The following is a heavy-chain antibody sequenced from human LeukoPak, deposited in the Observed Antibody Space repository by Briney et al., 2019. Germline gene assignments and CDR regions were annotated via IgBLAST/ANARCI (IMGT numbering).Heavy chain of an antibody. Sequence: PGGSLRLSCAASGFTFSSYEMNWVRQAPGKGLEWVSYISSSGSTIYYADSVKGRFTISRDNAKNSLYLQMNNLRAEDTALYYCATSYDSSGCDWGQGTLVTVSS. CDR3: ATSYDSSGCD. CDR2: ISSSGSTI. J-gene: IGHJ4*02. V-gene: IGHV3-48*03. D-gene: IGHD3-22*01. CDR1: GFTFSSYE.